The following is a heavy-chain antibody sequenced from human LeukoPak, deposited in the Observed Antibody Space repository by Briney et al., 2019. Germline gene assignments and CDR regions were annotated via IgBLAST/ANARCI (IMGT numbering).Heavy chain of an antibody. J-gene: IGHJ5*02. V-gene: IGHV4-38-2*01. D-gene: IGHD3-22*01. CDR1: GYSISSGYY. CDR2: VYHSGST. Sequence: SSEILSLTCAVSGYSISSGYYWGWIRQPPGKGPEWIGSVYHSGSTYYNPSLKSRVTISVDTSKNQFSLKLSSVTAADTAVYYCARHGNYYDTSQSDPWGQGTLVTVSS. CDR3: ARHGNYYDTSQSDP.